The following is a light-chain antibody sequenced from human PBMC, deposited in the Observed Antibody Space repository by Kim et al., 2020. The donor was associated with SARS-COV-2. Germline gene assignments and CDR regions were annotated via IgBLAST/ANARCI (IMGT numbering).Light chain of an antibody. CDR2: GAS. J-gene: IGKJ4*01. Sequence: SPGERATLSCRASQSVSSNLAWYQQKPGQAPRLLIYGASTRATGIPARFSGSGSGTEFTLTISSLQSEDFAVYHCQQYNNWPPLTFGGGTKVEIK. CDR3: QQYNNWPPLT. V-gene: IGKV3-15*01. CDR1: QSVSSN.